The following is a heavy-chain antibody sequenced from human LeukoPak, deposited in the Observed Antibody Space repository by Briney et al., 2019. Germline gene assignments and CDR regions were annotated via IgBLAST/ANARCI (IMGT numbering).Heavy chain of an antibody. CDR2: IYAGGST. CDR3: ARENPSLGDYANNWFDP. CDR1: GFSVSSNY. J-gene: IGHJ5*02. V-gene: IGHV3-53*01. D-gene: IGHD4-17*01. Sequence: GGSLRLSCAVSGFSVSSNYMSWVRQAPGKGLEWVSVIYAGGSTYYADSVKGRFTISRDNSKDTLHLQMNSLRAEDTAVYYCARENPSLGDYANNWFDPWGQGTLVTVSS.